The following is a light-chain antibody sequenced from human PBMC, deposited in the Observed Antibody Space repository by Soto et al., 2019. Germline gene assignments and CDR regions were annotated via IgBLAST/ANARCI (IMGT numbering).Light chain of an antibody. CDR1: QSVSSAH. CDR2: GPS. V-gene: IGKV3-20*01. Sequence: EIVLTQSPGTLSFSPGERATLSCRASQSVSSAHLAWYQQKPGQAPRLLIYGPSSRATGIPDRFSGSGSGTDFTLTISRLEPEDFAVYYCEQYGSSLSITFGQGTRLEIK. J-gene: IGKJ5*01. CDR3: EQYGSSLSIT.